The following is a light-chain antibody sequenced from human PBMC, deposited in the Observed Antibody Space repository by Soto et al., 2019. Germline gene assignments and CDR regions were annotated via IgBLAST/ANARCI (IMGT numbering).Light chain of an antibody. J-gene: IGKJ1*01. Sequence: DIQMTQSPSSLSASVGDRVTITCRASQDLSNYLAWYQQKPGKVPKLLIYAASTLHSGVPSRFSGSGSGTDFTLTISGLQPEDVANDYCQNYNGAPWTFGQGTKVEIE. CDR1: QDLSNY. CDR3: QNYNGAPWT. CDR2: AAS. V-gene: IGKV1-27*01.